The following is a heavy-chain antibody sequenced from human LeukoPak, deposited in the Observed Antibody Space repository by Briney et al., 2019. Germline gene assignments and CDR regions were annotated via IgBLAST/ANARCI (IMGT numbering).Heavy chain of an antibody. Sequence: PGGSLRLSCAASGFTFSSYAMHWVRQAPGKGLEWVAVISYDGSNKYYADSVKGRFTISRDNSKNTLYLQMNSLRAEDTAVYYCARRREYYDSSEPQRKPYYYYGMDVWGQGTTVTVSS. CDR1: GFTFSSYA. CDR2: ISYDGSNK. D-gene: IGHD3-22*01. V-gene: IGHV3-30-3*01. J-gene: IGHJ6*02. CDR3: ARRREYYDSSEPQRKPYYYYGMDV.